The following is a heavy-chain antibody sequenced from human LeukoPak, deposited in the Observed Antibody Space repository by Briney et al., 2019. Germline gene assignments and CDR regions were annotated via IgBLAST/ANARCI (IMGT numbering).Heavy chain of an antibody. Sequence: PGGSLRLSCAASGFTFSSYAMSWVRRAPGKGLERVSAISGSGGSTYYADSVKGRFTISRDNSKNTLYLQMNSLRAEDTAVYYCAKDVSSGSSHFWGQGTLVTVSS. D-gene: IGHD1-26*01. V-gene: IGHV3-23*01. CDR2: ISGSGGST. CDR3: AKDVSSGSSHF. CDR1: GFTFSSYA. J-gene: IGHJ4*02.